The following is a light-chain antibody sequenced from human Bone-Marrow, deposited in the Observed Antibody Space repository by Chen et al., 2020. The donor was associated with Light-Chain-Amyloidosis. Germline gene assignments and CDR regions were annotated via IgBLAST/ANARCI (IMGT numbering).Light chain of an antibody. J-gene: IGLJ2*01. V-gene: IGLV3-25*03. CDR2: RDT. CDR3: QSADSSGTYEEI. Sequence: SYELTQPPSVSVSPGQTARITGSGDDLPTKYAYWYQQKPGQAPVLVIHRDTERPSGISERFSGSSSGTTATLTISGVQAEDEADYHCQSADSSGTYEEIFGGGTKLTVL. CDR1: DLPTKY.